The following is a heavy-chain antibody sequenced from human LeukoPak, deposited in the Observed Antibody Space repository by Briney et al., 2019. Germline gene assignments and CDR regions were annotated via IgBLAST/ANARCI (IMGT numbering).Heavy chain of an antibody. CDR2: IIPIFGTA. CDR3: ARYFYDRYGMDV. D-gene: IGHD3-3*01. CDR1: GGTFSSYA. V-gene: IGHV1-69*13. Sequence: ASVKVSCKASGGTFSSYAISWVRQAPGQGLEWMGGIIPIFGTANYAQKFQGRVTITADESTSTAYTELSSLRSEDTAVYYCARYFYDRYGMDVWGQGTTVTVSS. J-gene: IGHJ6*02.